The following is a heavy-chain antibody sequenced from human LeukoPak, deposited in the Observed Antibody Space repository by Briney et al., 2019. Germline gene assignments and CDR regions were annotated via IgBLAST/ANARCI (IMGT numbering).Heavy chain of an antibody. CDR1: GGSVSSGDYY. J-gene: IGHJ4*02. CDR3: ARRRGNTSGFQGYYFDY. D-gene: IGHD6-19*01. CDR2: IYYSGNT. V-gene: IGHV4-31*03. Sequence: SETLSLTCTVSGGSVSSGDYYWSWIRQLPGKGLEWIGYIYYSGNTYYNPSLKSRLTISVDTSKNQFSLKLSSVTAADTVVYYCARRRGNTSGFQGYYFDYWGQGTLVTVSS.